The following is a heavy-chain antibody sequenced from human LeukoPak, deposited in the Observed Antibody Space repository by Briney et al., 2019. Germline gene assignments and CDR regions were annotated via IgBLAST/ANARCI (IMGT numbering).Heavy chain of an antibody. CDR2: INPNSGGT. CDR3: ARGEKIVVVPAAMDY. Sequence: ASVKVSCKASGYTFTGYYMHWVRQAPGQGLEWMGWINPNSGGTNYAQKFQGRVTMTRDTSISTAYMELSRLRSDGTAVYYCARGEKIVVVPAAMDYWGQGTQVTVSS. D-gene: IGHD2-2*01. V-gene: IGHV1-2*02. J-gene: IGHJ4*02. CDR1: GYTFTGYY.